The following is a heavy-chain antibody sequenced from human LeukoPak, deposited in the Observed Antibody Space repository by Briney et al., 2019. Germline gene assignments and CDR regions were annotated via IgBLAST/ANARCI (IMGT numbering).Heavy chain of an antibody. D-gene: IGHD3-3*01. CDR1: GGSISSSSYY. CDR3: ARLGIFGVVIQFDY. V-gene: IGHV4-39*01. CDR2: IYYSGST. Sequence: SETLSLTCTASGGSISSSSYYWGWIRQPPGKGLEWIGSIYYSGSTYYNPSLKSRVTISVDTSKNQFSLKLSSVTAADTAVYYCARLGIFGVVIQFDYWGQGTLVTVSS. J-gene: IGHJ4*02.